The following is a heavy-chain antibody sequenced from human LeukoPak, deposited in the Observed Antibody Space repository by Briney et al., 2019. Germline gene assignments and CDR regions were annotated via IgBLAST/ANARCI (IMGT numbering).Heavy chain of an antibody. D-gene: IGHD2-2*03. Sequence: GGSLRLSCAASGFTFSSYGMSWVRQAPGKGLEWVSAISGSGGATYYADSVKGRFTISRDNSKNTLYLQMNSLRAEDTAVYYCAKPGFFGYCSSTSCYPIDYWGQGTLVTVSS. CDR1: GFTFSSYG. CDR2: ISGSGGAT. J-gene: IGHJ4*02. CDR3: AKPGFFGYCSSTSCYPIDY. V-gene: IGHV3-23*01.